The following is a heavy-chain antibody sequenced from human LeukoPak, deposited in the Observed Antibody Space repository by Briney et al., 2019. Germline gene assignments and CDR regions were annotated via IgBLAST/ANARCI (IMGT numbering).Heavy chain of an antibody. Sequence: SETLSLTCTVSGGSISSYYWSWIRQPPGKGLEWIGYIYYSGSTNYNPSLKSRVTISVDTSKNQFSLKLSSVTAADTAVYYCARTMQQSSWSVTPGGYNWFDPWSQGTLVTVSS. CDR2: IYYSGST. CDR3: ARTMQQSSWSVTPGGYNWFDP. D-gene: IGHD6-13*01. J-gene: IGHJ5*02. V-gene: IGHV4-59*01. CDR1: GGSISSYY.